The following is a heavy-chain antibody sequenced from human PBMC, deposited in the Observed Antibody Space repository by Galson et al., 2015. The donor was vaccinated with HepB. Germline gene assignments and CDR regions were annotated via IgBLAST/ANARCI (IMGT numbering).Heavy chain of an antibody. CDR2: IYYSGST. CDR3: ARAREYGDLDY. CDR1: GGSISSYY. Sequence: ETLSLTCTVSGGSISSYYWSWIRQPPGKGLEWIGYIYYSGSTNYNPSLKSRVTISVDTSKNQFSLKLSSVTAADTAVYYCARAREYGDLDYWGQGTLVTVSS. D-gene: IGHD4-17*01. V-gene: IGHV4-59*01. J-gene: IGHJ4*02.